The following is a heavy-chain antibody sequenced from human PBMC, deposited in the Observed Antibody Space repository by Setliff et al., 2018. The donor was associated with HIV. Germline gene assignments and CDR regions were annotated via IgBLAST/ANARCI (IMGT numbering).Heavy chain of an antibody. J-gene: IGHJ5*02. V-gene: IGHV1-69*06. D-gene: IGHD2-2*02. CDR2: IIPIFGTA. Sequence: SVKVSCKASGGTFSSYAITWVRQAPGQGLEWMGGIIPIFGTANYAQKFQGRVTIIADKSTSTAYMELSSLRSEDTAVYYCAKGVKYLDPWGQGTLVTVSS. CDR3: AKGVKYLDP. CDR1: GGTFSSYA.